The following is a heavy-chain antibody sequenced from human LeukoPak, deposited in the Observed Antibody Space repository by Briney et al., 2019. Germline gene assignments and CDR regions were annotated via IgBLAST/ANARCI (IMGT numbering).Heavy chain of an antibody. Sequence: PGRSLRLSCAASGFTFSSYGMHWIRQAPGKGLEWVAVIWYDGSNKYYADSVKGRFTISRDNSKNTLYLQMNSLRAEDTAVYYCARGAGNYAFDIWGQGTMVTVSS. V-gene: IGHV3-33*01. CDR3: ARGAGNYAFDI. CDR1: GFTFSSYG. J-gene: IGHJ3*02. CDR2: IWYDGSNK.